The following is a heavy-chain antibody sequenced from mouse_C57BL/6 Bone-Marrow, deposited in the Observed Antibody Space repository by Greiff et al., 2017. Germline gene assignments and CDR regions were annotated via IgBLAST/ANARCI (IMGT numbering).Heavy chain of an antibody. D-gene: IGHD4-1*01. V-gene: IGHV1-72*01. CDR1: GYTFTSYW. J-gene: IGHJ1*03. CDR3: ARVWKLGRWYFDV. CDR2: IDPSSGGT. Sequence: VQLQQPGAELVKPGASVKLSCKASGYTFTSYWMHWVKQRPGRGLEWIGRIDPSSGGTKYNEKFKSKATLTVDKPSSTAYMQLSSLTSEDSAVYYCARVWKLGRWYFDVWGTGTTVTVSS.